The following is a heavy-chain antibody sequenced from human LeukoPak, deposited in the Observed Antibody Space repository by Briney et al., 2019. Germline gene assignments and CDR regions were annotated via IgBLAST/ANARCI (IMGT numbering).Heavy chain of an antibody. V-gene: IGHV3-49*03. D-gene: IGHD6-19*01. CDR1: GFTLGDYG. J-gene: IGHJ3*02. CDR3: TRDLLCSSGWYGGSDAFDI. CDR2: IRSKAYGGTT. Sequence: GGSLRLSCTASGFTLGDYGMSWFRQAPGEGMEWVGFIRSKAYGGTTEYAASVKGRFTISRDDSKSIAYLQMNSLKTEGTAVYYCTRDLLCSSGWYGGSDAFDIWGQGTMVTVSS.